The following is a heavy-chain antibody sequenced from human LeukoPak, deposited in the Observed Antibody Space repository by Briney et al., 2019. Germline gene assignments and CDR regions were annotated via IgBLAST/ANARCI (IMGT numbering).Heavy chain of an antibody. CDR3: ARGDSMVRGVPYYYGMDV. Sequence: GGSLRLSCAASGFTLSDYHMSWVRQAPGKGLEWVANIKQDGSEKYYVDSVKGRFTISRDNAKNSLYLQMNSLRAEDTAVYYCARGDSMVRGVPYYYGMDVWGQGTTVTVSS. CDR2: IKQDGSEK. J-gene: IGHJ6*02. V-gene: IGHV3-7*01. CDR1: GFTLSDYH. D-gene: IGHD3-10*01.